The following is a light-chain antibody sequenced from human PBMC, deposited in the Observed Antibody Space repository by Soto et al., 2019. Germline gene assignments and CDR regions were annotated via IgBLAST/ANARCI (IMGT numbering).Light chain of an antibody. J-gene: IGKJ5*01. CDR1: QSVSNF. CDR2: DAS. V-gene: IGKV3-11*01. CDR3: QQRSNWPPIT. Sequence: EIVLAQVPATLSLATGDTATLSCKASQSVSNFLAWYQQRPGQAPRLLLFDASNRATGTPPRFSGSGFGTDFNLTISSLEPEDFAVYFCQQRSNWPPITFGQGTRLEIK.